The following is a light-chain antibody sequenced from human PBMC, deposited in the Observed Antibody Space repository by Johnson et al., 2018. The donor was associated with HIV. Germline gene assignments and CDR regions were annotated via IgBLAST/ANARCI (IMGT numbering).Light chain of an antibody. Sequence: QSVLSQPPSVSAAPGQKVTISCSGSSSNIGNNYVSWYQQLPGTAPKFFIYENDKRPSGIPDRFSASKSGTSATLGITGLQTGDEADYYCGTWDSGLGALYVFGTGTKVTVL. CDR1: SSNIGNNY. V-gene: IGLV1-51*02. CDR3: GTWDSGLGALYV. J-gene: IGLJ1*01. CDR2: END.